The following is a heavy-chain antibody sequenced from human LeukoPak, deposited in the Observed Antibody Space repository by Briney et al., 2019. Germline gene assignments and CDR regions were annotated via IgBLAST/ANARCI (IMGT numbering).Heavy chain of an antibody. Sequence: PSETLSLTCAVYGGSFSGYYRSWIRQPPGKGLEWIGYIYHSGSTYYNPSLKSRVTISVDRSKNQFSLKLSSVTAADTAVYYCARHVRWIQMAVYYYYMDVWGKGTTVTVSS. CDR3: ARHVRWIQMAVYYYYMDV. J-gene: IGHJ6*03. D-gene: IGHD5-18*01. CDR2: IYHSGST. V-gene: IGHV4-34*01. CDR1: GGSFSGYY.